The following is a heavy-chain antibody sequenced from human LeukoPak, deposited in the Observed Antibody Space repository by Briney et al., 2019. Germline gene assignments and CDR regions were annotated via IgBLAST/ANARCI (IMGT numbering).Heavy chain of an antibody. V-gene: IGHV3-30*04. CDR1: GFTFSSYA. Sequence: GRSLRLSCAASGFTFSSYAMHWVRQAPGKGLEWVAVISYDGSNKYYADSVKGRFTISRDNSKNTLYLQMNSLRAEDTAVYYCAKDGNIVVVPAARYNWFDPWGQGTLVTVSS. J-gene: IGHJ5*02. CDR2: ISYDGSNK. CDR3: AKDGNIVVVPAARYNWFDP. D-gene: IGHD2-2*01.